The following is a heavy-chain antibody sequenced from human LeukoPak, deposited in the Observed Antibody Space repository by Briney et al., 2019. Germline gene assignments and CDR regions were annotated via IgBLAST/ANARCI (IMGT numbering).Heavy chain of an antibody. V-gene: IGHV3-21*01. J-gene: IGHJ4*02. CDR2: VSSSSGYI. CDR3: ARDLRSMDSSGYYYIDY. D-gene: IGHD3-22*01. Sequence: GGSLRLSCAASGFTFRSYSMNWDRQAPGKGLEWVSSVSSSSGYIYYGDSVKGRFTISRDNAKNSLYLQMNSLRAEDTAVYFCARDLRSMDSSGYYYIDYWGQGTLVTVSS. CDR1: GFTFRSYS.